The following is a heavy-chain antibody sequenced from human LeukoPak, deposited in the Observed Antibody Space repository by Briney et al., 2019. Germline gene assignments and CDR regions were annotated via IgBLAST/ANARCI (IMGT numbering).Heavy chain of an antibody. CDR3: AKGPQWELPHFDY. J-gene: IGHJ4*02. D-gene: IGHD1-26*01. V-gene: IGHV3-23*01. Sequence: PGGSLRLSCAASGLTFSTYAINCVRQAPGKGLEWVSGISGSGSTTYYADSVKGRFTISGDNSKNTVYLQMNSLRAEATAIYYCAKGPQWELPHFDYWGQGTLVTVSS. CDR1: GLTFSTYA. CDR2: ISGSGSTT.